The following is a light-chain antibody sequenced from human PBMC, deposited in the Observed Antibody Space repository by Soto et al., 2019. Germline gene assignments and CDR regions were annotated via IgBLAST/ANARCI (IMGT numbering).Light chain of an antibody. CDR1: NIGSKS. V-gene: IGLV3-21*04. CDR3: QVWDSSSDHPGVV. J-gene: IGLJ2*01. Sequence: SYELTQPHSVSVAPGKTARITCGGNNIGSKSVHWYQQKPGQAPVLGIYYDSDWPSGIPERFSGSNSGNTATLTISRVEAGDEADYYCQVWDSSSDHPGVVFGGGTKLTVL. CDR2: YDS.